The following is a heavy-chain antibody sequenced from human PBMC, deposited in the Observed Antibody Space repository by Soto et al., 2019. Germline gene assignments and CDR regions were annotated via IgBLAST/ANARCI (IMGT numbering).Heavy chain of an antibody. J-gene: IGHJ4*02. CDR2: ISYIGST. D-gene: IGHD2-15*01. V-gene: IGHV4-59*01. Sequence: QVQLQESGPGLVKPSETLSLNCTVSGDSINNYYWNWIRQPPGKGLEWIGYISYIGSTNYNPSLESLVTITGETAKNQVPPRLTSVAAAGTAVYFCARGYCSGVICYLYYFDYWGQGTLVTVSS. CDR1: GDSINNYY. CDR3: ARGYCSGVICYLYYFDY.